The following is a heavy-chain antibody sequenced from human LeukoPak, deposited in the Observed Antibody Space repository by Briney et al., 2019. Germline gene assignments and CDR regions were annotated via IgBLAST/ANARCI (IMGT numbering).Heavy chain of an antibody. Sequence: SETLSLTCAVYGGSFSGNYWSRIRQPPGKGLEWIGEINHSGSTNYNPSLKSRVTISVGTSKNQFSLKLSSVTAADTAVYYCARGDDSSGYSTFDIWGQGTMVTVSS. CDR2: INHSGST. CDR1: GGSFSGNY. CDR3: ARGDDSSGYSTFDI. J-gene: IGHJ3*02. V-gene: IGHV4-34*01. D-gene: IGHD3-22*01.